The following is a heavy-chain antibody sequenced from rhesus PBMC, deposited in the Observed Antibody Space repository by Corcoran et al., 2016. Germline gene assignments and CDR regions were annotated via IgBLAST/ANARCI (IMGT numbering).Heavy chain of an antibody. CDR1: GFTFDDYA. Sequence: EVQLVESGGGVVQPGGSLRLSCAASGFTFDDYAIHWVRQAPGKGLEWVSGISCSGCTPDYADAVKGQVTISRDNAKNSLDLQMSSLRAEDTDLYYCAKDVGIAAAGGFDYGGQGVLVTVSS. D-gene: IGHD6-31*01. CDR3: AKDVGIAAAGGFDY. V-gene: IGHV3-201*01. J-gene: IGHJ4*01. CDR2: ISCSGCTP.